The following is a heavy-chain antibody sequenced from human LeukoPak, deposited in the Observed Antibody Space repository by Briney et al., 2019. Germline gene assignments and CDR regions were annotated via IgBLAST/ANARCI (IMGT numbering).Heavy chain of an antibody. CDR2: ISYDGSNK. CDR3: ARDLILSGPPDDY. V-gene: IGHV3-30-3*01. J-gene: IGHJ4*02. CDR1: GFTFSSYV. D-gene: IGHD2-15*01. Sequence: GESLKISCAVSGFTFSSYVMHWVRQAPGKGLEWVAVISYDGSNKYYADSVKGRFTISRDNSKNTLYLQMNSLRVEDTAVYYCARDLILSGPPDDYWCQGTLVTVSS.